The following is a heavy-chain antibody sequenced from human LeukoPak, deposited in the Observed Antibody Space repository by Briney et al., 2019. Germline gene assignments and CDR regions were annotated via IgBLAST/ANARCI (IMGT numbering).Heavy chain of an antibody. D-gene: IGHD5-12*01. Sequence: ASVKVSCKASGGTFSSYAISWVRQAPGQGLEWKGRIIPMFGTVKYAQKFQGRVTITADTSTSTAYMELSSLRSEDTAVYYCARDRDVDIVATTLTLDYWGQGTLVTVSS. V-gene: IGHV1-69*06. CDR3: ARDRDVDIVATTLTLDY. J-gene: IGHJ4*02. CDR2: IIPMFGTV. CDR1: GGTFSSYA.